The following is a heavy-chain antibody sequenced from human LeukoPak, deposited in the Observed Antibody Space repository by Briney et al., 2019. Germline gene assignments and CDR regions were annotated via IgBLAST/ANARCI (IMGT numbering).Heavy chain of an antibody. CDR2: IYYSGST. CDR1: GGSISSSSYY. V-gene: IGHV4-39*07. CDR3: ARDRYYYDSSGYRYFDY. J-gene: IGHJ4*02. D-gene: IGHD3-22*01. Sequence: SETLSLTCTVSGGSISSSSYYWGWIRQPPGKGLEWIGSIYYSGSTNYNPSLKSRVTMSVDTSKNQFSLKLSSVTAADTAVYYCARDRYYYDSSGYRYFDYWGQGTLVTVSS.